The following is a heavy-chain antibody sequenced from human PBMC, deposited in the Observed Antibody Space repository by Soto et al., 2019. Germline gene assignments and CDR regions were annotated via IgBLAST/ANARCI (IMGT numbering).Heavy chain of an antibody. J-gene: IGHJ5*02. Sequence: QEQLVQSGAEVKKPGASVKVSCKTSGYTFTDYDINWVRQATGQGLEWLGWMNPNSGETGYAQKFQGRVTMTRSASISTANLELSSLRSEDTAVYYCARVAVAARPRWYNWFDPWGQGTLVTVSS. CDR1: GYTFTDYD. CDR2: MNPNSGET. D-gene: IGHD2-15*01. V-gene: IGHV1-8*01. CDR3: ARVAVAARPRWYNWFDP.